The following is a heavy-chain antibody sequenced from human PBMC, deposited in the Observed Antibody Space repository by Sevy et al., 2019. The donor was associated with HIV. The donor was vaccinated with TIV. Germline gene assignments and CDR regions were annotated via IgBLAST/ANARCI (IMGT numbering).Heavy chain of an antibody. V-gene: IGHV4-30-2*01. J-gene: IGHJ4*02. Sequence: SETLSLTCAVSGGSLSSGAYSWSWIRQPPGKGLEWIGCLYHIGSTYYNPSLKSRVTISVDRSKNQFSLKLSSVTAADTAVYYCARVSGNSEWGYYFDSWGQGTLVTVSS. CDR3: ARVSGNSEWGYYFDS. CDR2: LYHIGST. CDR1: GGSLSSGAYS. D-gene: IGHD1-26*01.